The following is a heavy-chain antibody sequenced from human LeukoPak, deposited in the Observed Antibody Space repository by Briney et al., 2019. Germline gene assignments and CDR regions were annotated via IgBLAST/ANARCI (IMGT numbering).Heavy chain of an antibody. CDR2: FDPEDGET. D-gene: IGHD6-19*01. J-gene: IGHJ4*02. Sequence: ASVKVSCKASGGTFSSYAINWVRQAPGKGLEWMGGFDPEDGETIYAQKFQGRVTMTEDTSTDTAYMELSSLRSEDTAVYYCATGYRSALRYWGQGTLVTVSS. CDR3: ATGYRSALRY. V-gene: IGHV1-24*01. CDR1: GGTFSSYA.